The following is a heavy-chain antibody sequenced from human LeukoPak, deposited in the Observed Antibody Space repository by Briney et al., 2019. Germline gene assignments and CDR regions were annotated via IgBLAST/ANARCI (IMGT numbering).Heavy chain of an antibody. CDR3: AKDLGSGWYVSLDY. D-gene: IGHD6-19*01. V-gene: IGHV3-30*02. J-gene: IGHJ4*02. CDR2: IRYDGSNK. CDR1: GFTFSSYG. Sequence: GGSLRLSCAASGFTFSSYGMHWVRQAPGKGLEWVAFIRYDGSNKYYADSVKGRFTISRDNSKNTLYLQMNSLRAEDTAVYYCAKDLGSGWYVSLDYWGQGTLVTVSS.